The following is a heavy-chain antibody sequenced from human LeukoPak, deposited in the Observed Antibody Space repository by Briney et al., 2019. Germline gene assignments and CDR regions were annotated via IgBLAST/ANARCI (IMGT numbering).Heavy chain of an antibody. D-gene: IGHD6-19*01. CDR1: GGSFSGYY. CDR3: ARGDSSGWSY. CDR2: INHSGST. V-gene: IGHV4-34*01. J-gene: IGHJ4*02. Sequence: PSETLSLTCAVYGGSFSGYYWSWIRQPPGKGLEWIGEINHSGSTNYNPSLKSRVTISVDTSKNQFSLKLSSVTAADTAVYYCARGDSSGWSYWGQGTLVTVSS.